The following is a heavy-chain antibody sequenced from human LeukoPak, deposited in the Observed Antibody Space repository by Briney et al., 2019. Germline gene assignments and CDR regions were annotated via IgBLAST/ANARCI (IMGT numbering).Heavy chain of an antibody. CDR1: GGSFSGYY. J-gene: IGHJ4*02. V-gene: IGHV4-34*01. CDR3: ARGVGIAVAGHDY. D-gene: IGHD6-19*01. CDR2: INHNGST. Sequence: SETLSLTCAVYGGSFSGYYWSWIRQPPGKGLEWIGEINHNGSTNYNPSLKSRVTISVDTSKNQFSLKLSSVTAADTAVYYCARGVGIAVAGHDYWGQGTLVTVSS.